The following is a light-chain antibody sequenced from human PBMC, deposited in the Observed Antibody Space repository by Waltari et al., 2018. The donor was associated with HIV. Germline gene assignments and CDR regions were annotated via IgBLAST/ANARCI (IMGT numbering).Light chain of an antibody. J-gene: IGKJ1*01. CDR1: KSLLYSSTNKNY. CDR3: QQYYTTPWT. Sequence: DIVMTQSTDSLAVSLGERATINCKSSKSLLYSSTNKNYIAWYQQKQGQHPKMPIYWASTRESGVPDRFSGSGSGTDVTRTVSSLQAEDVAFYYCQQYYTTPWTFGQGTKVEIK. V-gene: IGKV4-1*01. CDR2: WAS.